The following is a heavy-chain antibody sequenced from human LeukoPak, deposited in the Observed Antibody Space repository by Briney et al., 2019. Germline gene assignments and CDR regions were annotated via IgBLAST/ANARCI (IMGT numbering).Heavy chain of an antibody. CDR3: ARDRGTYYYGRSGPVLEYFQQ. J-gene: IGHJ1*01. D-gene: IGHD3-22*01. CDR1: GFTFSSYT. CDR2: TTSSSGYI. Sequence: GGSLRLSCAASGFTFSSYTMNWVRQAPGKGLERVSSTTSSSGYIYYADSVKGRFTISRDNAKNSLYLQMNSLRAEDTAVYFCARDRGTYYYGRSGPVLEYFQQWGQGTLVTVSS. V-gene: IGHV3-21*01.